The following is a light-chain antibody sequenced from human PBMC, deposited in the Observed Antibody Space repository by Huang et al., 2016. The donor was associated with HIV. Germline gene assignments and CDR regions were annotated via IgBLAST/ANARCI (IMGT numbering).Light chain of an antibody. CDR1: ESLVYSDGNTY. J-gene: IGKJ3*01. V-gene: IGKV2-30*01. CDR3: MQGSHWPPT. CDR2: KVS. Sequence: DVVMTQSPLSLPVTLGQPASISCRSSESLVYSDGNTYLNWFQQRPCQSPRRLIYKVSVRDSGVPDRFSGSGAGTTFTLKISRVEDEDVGIYYCMQGSHWPPTFGPGTKVDFK.